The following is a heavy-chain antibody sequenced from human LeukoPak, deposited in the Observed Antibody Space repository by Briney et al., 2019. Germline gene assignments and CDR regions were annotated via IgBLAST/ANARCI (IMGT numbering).Heavy chain of an antibody. CDR3: ARGLSIAARLIFDY. D-gene: IGHD6-6*01. V-gene: IGHV4-59*11. Sequence: SETLSLTCTVSGGSISSHYWSWIRQPPGKGLEWIGYIYYSGSTNYNPSLKSRVTISVDTSKNQFSLKLSSATAADTAVYYCARGLSIAARLIFDYWGQGTLVTVSS. CDR2: IYYSGST. J-gene: IGHJ4*02. CDR1: GGSISSHY.